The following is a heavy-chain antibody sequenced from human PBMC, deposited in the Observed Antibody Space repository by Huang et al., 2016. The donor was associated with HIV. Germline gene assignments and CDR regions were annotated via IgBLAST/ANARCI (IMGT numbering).Heavy chain of an antibody. V-gene: IGHV1-18*01. CDR1: NYNFGSHG. CDR3: ARSGFGVVITTTLDYYYMDV. Sequence: QVQLVQSGAEVKKPGASVKVSCEASNYNFGSHGISWVRQAPGQGLAWMGGIDVYKCDTKNAQKYQGRVTMTRETSTRTAYMELTSLRFDDTAVYYCARSGFGVVITTTLDYYYMDVWGTGTTVTVSS. D-gene: IGHD3-3*01. CDR2: IDVYKCDT. J-gene: IGHJ6*03.